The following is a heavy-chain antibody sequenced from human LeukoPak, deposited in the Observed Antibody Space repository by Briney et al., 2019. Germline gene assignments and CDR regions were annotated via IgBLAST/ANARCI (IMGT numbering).Heavy chain of an antibody. CDR1: GGSISSYY. V-gene: IGHV4-59*08. Sequence: KSSETLSLTCTVSGGSISSYYWSWIRQPPGKGLEWIWYINYSGSTNYNPSLKNRGTITLDTSNNNFSFKRSTGTAADTAVYYCAAVYCGGGSCYDSRGCLDNWGQGTLVTVSS. CDR2: INYSGST. CDR3: AAVYCGGGSCYDSRGCLDN. J-gene: IGHJ4*02. D-gene: IGHD2-15*01.